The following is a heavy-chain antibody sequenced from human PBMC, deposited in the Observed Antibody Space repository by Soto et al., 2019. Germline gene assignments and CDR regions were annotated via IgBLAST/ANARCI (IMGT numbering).Heavy chain of an antibody. CDR2: IYYSGST. V-gene: IGHV4-59*08. CDR3: ARRKRPELLSNYYYYYMDV. J-gene: IGHJ6*03. D-gene: IGHD3-10*01. CDR1: GGSISSYY. Sequence: QVQLQESGPGLVKPSETLSLTCTVSGGSISSYYWSWIRQPPGKGLEWIGYIYYSGSTNYNPSLKSRVTISVDTSKNQFALKLSSVTAADTAVYYCARRKRPELLSNYYYYYMDVWGKGTTVTVSS.